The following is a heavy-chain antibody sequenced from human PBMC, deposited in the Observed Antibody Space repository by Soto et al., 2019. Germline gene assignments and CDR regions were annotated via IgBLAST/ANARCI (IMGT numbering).Heavy chain of an antibody. CDR2: INHSGST. CDR3: ARRAGSSTTRDYYYYMDV. V-gene: IGHV4-34*01. CDR1: GGSFSGYY. Sequence: SETLSLTCAVYGGSFSGYYWSWIRQPPGKGLEWIGEINHSGSTNYNPSLKSRVTISVDTSKNQFSLKLSSVTAADTAVYYCARRAGSSTTRDYYYYMDVWGKGTTVTVSS. D-gene: IGHD2-2*01. J-gene: IGHJ6*03.